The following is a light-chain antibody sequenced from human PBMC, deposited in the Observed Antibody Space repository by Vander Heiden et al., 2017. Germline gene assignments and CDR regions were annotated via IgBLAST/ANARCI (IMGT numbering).Light chain of an antibody. CDR3: QQYSLWPPFT. Sequence: VMTQSPPTLSISPGEQVSLSCRSSQSVSTSLAWYQHKPGQAPRLLMFDASTRANGIAGRFSGSGSGTEFTLNISRLQAEDVAVYFCQQYSLWPPFTFGPGTKVDIK. CDR2: DAS. J-gene: IGKJ3*01. V-gene: IGKV3-15*01. CDR1: QSVSTS.